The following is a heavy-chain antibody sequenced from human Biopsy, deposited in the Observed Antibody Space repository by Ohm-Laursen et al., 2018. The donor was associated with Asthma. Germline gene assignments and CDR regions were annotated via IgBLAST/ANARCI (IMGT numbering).Heavy chain of an antibody. CDR3: ARESGQDSGGTGAFDR. V-gene: IGHV3-30*03. CDR1: GFVFSQSG. J-gene: IGHJ3*02. Sequence: SSLRLSCTATGFVFSQSGMHWVRQAPGKGLEWVALISSDGHNKYYKDSVKGRFTISRDNSKLRLYLEINSLRVEDSAVYYCARESGQDSGGTGAFDRWGRGIMVAVSS. CDR2: ISSDGHNK. D-gene: IGHD4-23*01.